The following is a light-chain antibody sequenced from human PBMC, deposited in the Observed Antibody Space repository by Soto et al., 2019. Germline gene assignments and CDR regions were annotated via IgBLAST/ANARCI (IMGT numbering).Light chain of an antibody. CDR3: QQYSSLWT. Sequence: EIVVTKSPCALSLSPGERATLSCRISQSVNNNYLAWYQQKPGQAPRLLIYGASSRATGIPDRFSGSGSGTDFTLSISRLEPDDIAVYYCQQYSSLWTFCQVTKVDIK. V-gene: IGKV3-20*01. J-gene: IGKJ1*01. CDR1: QSVNNNY. CDR2: GAS.